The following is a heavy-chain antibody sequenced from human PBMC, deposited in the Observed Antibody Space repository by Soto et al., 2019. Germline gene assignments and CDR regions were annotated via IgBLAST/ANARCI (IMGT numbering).Heavy chain of an antibody. Sequence: QLQLQESGSGLVKPSQTLSLTCAVSGGSISSGGYSWSWIRQPPGKGLEWIGYIYHSGSTYYNPSLKSRVTRPVDRSTNQCSLELSSLAAADTAVYYCAAGGGLPRYYWGQGTLVTVSS. CDR3: AAGGGLPRYY. D-gene: IGHD5-12*01. CDR2: IYHSGST. J-gene: IGHJ4*02. CDR1: GGSISSGGYS. V-gene: IGHV4-30-2*01.